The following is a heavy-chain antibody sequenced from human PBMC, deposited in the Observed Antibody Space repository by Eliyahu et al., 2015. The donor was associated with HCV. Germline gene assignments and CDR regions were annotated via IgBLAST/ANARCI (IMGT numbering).Heavy chain of an antibody. Sequence: EIQLLESGGGLVQPGGSLRLXXAASGFSFSSYAMSWVRQAPGKGLEWVSEISGSGSDTYYAESVKGRFTISRDNSKKTLDLQMHSLRAEDTAVYYCAKGLYGFHNYDFDYWGQGTLVTVSS. CDR3: AKGLYGFHNYDFDY. J-gene: IGHJ4*02. CDR1: GFSFSSYA. CDR2: ISGSGSDT. V-gene: IGHV3-23*01. D-gene: IGHD4-11*01.